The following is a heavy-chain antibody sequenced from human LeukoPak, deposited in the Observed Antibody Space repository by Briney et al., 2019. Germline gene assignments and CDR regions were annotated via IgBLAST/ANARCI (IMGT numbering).Heavy chain of an antibody. D-gene: IGHD4-11*01. Sequence: GSLRLSCAASGFTFSSYAMSWVRQAPGKGPEWVSLISGSGDKTYYADSVKGRFTNSRDNSKNTLYLQVNSLRADDTAVYYCAKDDPNDYKPWIYWGQGTLVIVSS. CDR3: AKDDPNDYKPWIY. CDR2: ISGSGDKT. V-gene: IGHV3-23*01. J-gene: IGHJ4*02. CDR1: GFTFSSYA.